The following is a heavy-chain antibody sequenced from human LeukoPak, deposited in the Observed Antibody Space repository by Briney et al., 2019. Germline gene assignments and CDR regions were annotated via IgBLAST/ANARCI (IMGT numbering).Heavy chain of an antibody. Sequence: PSQTLSLTCTVSGASVSSGSYYCSWIRQPPREGLEWIGYVRSSGSTNYNPSLKSRVAISEDTPKNQFTLKLSSVTSADTAVYYCARGVLVGATGHHFAKWGQGTLVTVSS. CDR3: ARGVLVGATGHHFAK. CDR1: GASVSSGSYY. J-gene: IGHJ4*02. CDR2: VRSSGST. D-gene: IGHD2-8*02. V-gene: IGHV4-61*01.